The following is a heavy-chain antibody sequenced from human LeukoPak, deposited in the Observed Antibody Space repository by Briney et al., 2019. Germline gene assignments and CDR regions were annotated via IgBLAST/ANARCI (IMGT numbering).Heavy chain of an antibody. CDR2: MYYSGST. V-gene: IGHV4-31*03. J-gene: IGHJ4*02. CDR1: GGSISSGGYY. Sequence: SETLSLTCTVSGGSISSGGYYWSWIRQHPGKGLEWIGYMYYSGSTYYNPSLKSRVTISVGTSKNQFSLKLSSVTAADTAVYYCARAFGSDRWFDYWGQGTLVTVSS. CDR3: ARAFGSDRWFDY. D-gene: IGHD3-10*01.